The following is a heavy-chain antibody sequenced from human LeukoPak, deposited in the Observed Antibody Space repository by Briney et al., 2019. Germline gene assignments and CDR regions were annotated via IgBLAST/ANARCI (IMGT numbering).Heavy chain of an antibody. D-gene: IGHD5-24*01. V-gene: IGHV1-18*01. J-gene: IGHJ3*02. Sequence: RASVNVSCKSSGYTFTSYGNSWERQAPGPGLERMGLISAYNGNTNYAQKLQGRVTMTTDTTTSTAYMELRRLRSDDAAVYYGARKMARGPDGAFYIWLRGRIVTVSS. CDR3: ARKMARGPDGAFYI. CDR2: ISAYNGNT. CDR1: GYTFTSYG.